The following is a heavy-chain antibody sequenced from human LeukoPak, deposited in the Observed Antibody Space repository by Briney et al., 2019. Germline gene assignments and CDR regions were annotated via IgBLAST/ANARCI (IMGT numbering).Heavy chain of an antibody. V-gene: IGHV1-69*05. D-gene: IGHD2-2*01. CDR3: ARDQKYHLLTLALDP. Sequence: GASVKVSCKASGGTFSSYAISWVRQAPGQGLEWMGGIIPIFGTANYAQKFQGRVTITTDESTSTAYMELSSLRSEDTAVYYCARDQKYHLLTLALDPWGQGTLVTVSS. CDR2: IIPIFGTA. CDR1: GGTFSSYA. J-gene: IGHJ5*02.